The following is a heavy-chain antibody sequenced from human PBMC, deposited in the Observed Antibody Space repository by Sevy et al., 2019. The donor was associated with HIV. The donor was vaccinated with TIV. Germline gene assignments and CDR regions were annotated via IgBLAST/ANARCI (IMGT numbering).Heavy chain of an antibody. D-gene: IGHD3-3*01. CDR1: GYTLSKLS. J-gene: IGHJ6*02. V-gene: IGHV1-24*01. Sequence: ASVKVSCMVSGYTLSKLSMHWVRQAPGKGPEWMGGFDPEDGETIYAQKFQGRVTMTGDTSKDTAYMELSSLRSEDTAVYYCATLDFWSDYPLYGMDVWGQGTTVTVSS. CDR2: FDPEDGET. CDR3: ATLDFWSDYPLYGMDV.